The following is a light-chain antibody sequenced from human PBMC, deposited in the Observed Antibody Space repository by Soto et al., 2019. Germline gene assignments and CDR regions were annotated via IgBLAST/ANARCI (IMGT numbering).Light chain of an antibody. CDR3: QRYYIVPYT. V-gene: IGKV4-1*01. Sequence: DIVMTQSPDSVAVSLGERATINCKSSQSVLYGTENENNLAWYQQKPGQPPKLLIYWASTRESGVPDRFSGSVYRSDFTFTISSLQAEDVAVYYCQRYYIVPYTFGQGTRLDIK. CDR2: WAS. CDR1: QSVLYGTENENN. J-gene: IGKJ2*01.